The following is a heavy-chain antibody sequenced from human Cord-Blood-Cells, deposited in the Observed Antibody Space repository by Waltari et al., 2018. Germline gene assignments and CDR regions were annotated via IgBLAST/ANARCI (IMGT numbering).Heavy chain of an antibody. V-gene: IGHV3-7*01. CDR2: IKQDGSEK. CDR3: AREGGSSSYYFDY. Sequence: EVQLVESGGGLVQPGGSLRLSCAASGFTFSSYWMSWVRQAPGKGLEWVANIKQDGSEKYYGDSVKGRFTISRDNAKNSLYLQMNSLRAEDTAVYYCAREGGSSSYYFDYWGQGTLVTVSS. D-gene: IGHD6-6*01. J-gene: IGHJ4*02. CDR1: GFTFSSYW.